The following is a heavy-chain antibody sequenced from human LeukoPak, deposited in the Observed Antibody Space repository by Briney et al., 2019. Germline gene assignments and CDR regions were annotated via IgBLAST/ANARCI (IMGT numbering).Heavy chain of an antibody. Sequence: ETLSLTCTVSGGSISSTSYYWGWIRQPPGKGLEWIGYIYYSGSTTYNPSLKSRDTISVDMSKNQFSLKVSSVTAADTAVYYCARGDYYGSGRIFDPWAQGTLVTVSS. CDR3: ARGDYYGSGRIFDP. D-gene: IGHD3-10*01. V-gene: IGHV4-61*05. CDR2: IYYSGST. CDR1: GGSISSTSYY. J-gene: IGHJ5*02.